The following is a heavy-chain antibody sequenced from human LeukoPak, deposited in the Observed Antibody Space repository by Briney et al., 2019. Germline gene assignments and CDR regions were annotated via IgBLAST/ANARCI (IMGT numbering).Heavy chain of an antibody. CDR2: IIPILGIA. CDR3: ARDPDILTGYSHDAFDI. Sequence: SVKVSCKASGGTFSSYAISWVRQAPGQGLEWMGRIIPILGIANYAQKFQGRVTITADKSTSTTYMELSSLRSEDTAVYYCARDPDILTGYSHDAFDIWGQGTMVTVSS. V-gene: IGHV1-69*04. D-gene: IGHD3-9*01. J-gene: IGHJ3*02. CDR1: GGTFSSYA.